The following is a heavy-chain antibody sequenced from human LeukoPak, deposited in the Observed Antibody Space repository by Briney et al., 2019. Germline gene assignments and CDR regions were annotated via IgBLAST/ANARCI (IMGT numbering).Heavy chain of an antibody. J-gene: IGHJ4*02. CDR3: ARCTTGRTFGSLREIKRSREIDY. Sequence: GGSLRLSCEASGFSFSSYNMDWVRQTPGKGLEWISSITTSSSYTFYADSVKGRFTISRDNARNSLYLQMNSLRVEDTAVYYCARCTTGRTFGSLREIKRSREIDYWGQGTLVTVSS. V-gene: IGHV3-21*01. CDR2: ITTSSSYT. D-gene: IGHD1-1*01. CDR1: GFSFSSYN.